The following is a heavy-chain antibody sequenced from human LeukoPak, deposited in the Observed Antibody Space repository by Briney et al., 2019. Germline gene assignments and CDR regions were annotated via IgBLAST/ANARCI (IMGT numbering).Heavy chain of an antibody. J-gene: IGHJ4*02. Sequence: PSETLSLTCTVSGGSISSYYWSWIRQPPGKGLEWIGYIYYSGNTNCNPSLKSRVTISVDTSKNLFSLKLSSVTAADTAVYYCARVDYYDNSGYFLFDYWGQGTLVTVSS. V-gene: IGHV4-59*01. CDR1: GGSISSYY. D-gene: IGHD3-22*01. CDR3: ARVDYYDNSGYFLFDY. CDR2: IYYSGNT.